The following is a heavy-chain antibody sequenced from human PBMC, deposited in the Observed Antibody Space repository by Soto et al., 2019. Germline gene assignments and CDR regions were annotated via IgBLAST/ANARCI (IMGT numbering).Heavy chain of an antibody. CDR3: AFITTPVR. J-gene: IGHJ6*02. Sequence: EGQLVETGGGLIQPGGSLRLSCAASGFTVSNNWMSWVRQAPGKGLAWVSLIYSGGSTFNTDSVKCRFIISRDTSKNTLYLKMNRLRVEDTAVYYFAFITTPVRWGQGTTLTVSS. V-gene: IGHV3-53*02. CDR2: IYSGGST. D-gene: IGHD1-1*01. CDR1: GFTVSNNW.